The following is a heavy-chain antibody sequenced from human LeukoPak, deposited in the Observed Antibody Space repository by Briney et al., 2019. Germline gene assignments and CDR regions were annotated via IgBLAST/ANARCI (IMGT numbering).Heavy chain of an antibody. CDR3: ASRPYVWGSYRYFDY. D-gene: IGHD3-16*02. CDR2: IYHSGST. Sequence: SGTLSLTCAVSDGSISSSNWWSWVRQPPGKGLEWIGEIYHSGSTNYNPSLKSRVTISVDKSKNQFSLKLSSVTAADTAVYYCASRPYVWGSYRYFDYWGQGTLVTVSS. V-gene: IGHV4-4*02. CDR1: DGSISSSNW. J-gene: IGHJ4*02.